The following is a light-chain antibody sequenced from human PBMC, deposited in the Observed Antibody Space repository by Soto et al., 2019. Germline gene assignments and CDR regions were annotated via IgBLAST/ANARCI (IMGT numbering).Light chain of an antibody. CDR2: EVS. J-gene: IGLJ1*01. Sequence: QSVLTQPPSASRSPGQSVTISCTGTSSDVGAHNFVSWHQQHPGKAPKLMIYEVSKRPSGVPDRFSGSKSGNTASLTVSGLQAEDEADYYCSSYAGSNNYVFGPGTKVTVL. CDR1: SSDVGAHNF. CDR3: SSYAGSNNYV. V-gene: IGLV2-8*02.